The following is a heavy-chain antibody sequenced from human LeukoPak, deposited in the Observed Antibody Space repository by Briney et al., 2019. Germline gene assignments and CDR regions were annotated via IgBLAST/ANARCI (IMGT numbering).Heavy chain of an antibody. D-gene: IGHD3-10*01. Sequence: SETLSLTCAVYGGSFSGYYWSWIRQPPGKGLEWIGEINHSGSTNYNPSLKSRVTMSVDTSKNQFSLKLSSVTAADTAVYYCARDLYGSEQWGQGTLVTVSS. V-gene: IGHV4-34*01. CDR3: ARDLYGSEQ. J-gene: IGHJ4*02. CDR1: GGSFSGYY. CDR2: INHSGST.